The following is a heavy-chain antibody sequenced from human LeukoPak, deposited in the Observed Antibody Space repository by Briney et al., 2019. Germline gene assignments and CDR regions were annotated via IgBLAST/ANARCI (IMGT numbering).Heavy chain of an antibody. D-gene: IGHD3-9*01. J-gene: IGHJ3*01. CDR2: IYYSGST. CDR3: ARVLARYDILTGFLKGNDAFDV. V-gene: IGHV4-61*05. Sequence: PSETLSLTCTVSGGSISSSSYYWGWIRQPPGKGLEWIAYIYYSGSTNYNPSLKSRVAISMDSSKNQFSLKLSSVTAADTAVYYCARVLARYDILTGFLKGNDAFDVWGQGTMVTVSS. CDR1: GGSISSSSYY.